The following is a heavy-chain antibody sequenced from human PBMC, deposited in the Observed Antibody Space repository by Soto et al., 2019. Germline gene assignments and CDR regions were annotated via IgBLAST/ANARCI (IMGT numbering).Heavy chain of an antibody. CDR2: IKQDGSEK. D-gene: IGHD1-26*01. V-gene: IGHV3-7*01. CDR1: GFTFSSYW. J-gene: IGHJ4*02. CDR3: ARGAGTSGSYYDY. Sequence: GGSLRLSCAASGFTFSSYWMSWVRQAPGKGLEWVANIKQDGSEKYYVDSVKGRFTISRDNAKNSLYLQMNSLRAEDTAVYDCARGAGTSGSYYDYWGQGTLVTVSS.